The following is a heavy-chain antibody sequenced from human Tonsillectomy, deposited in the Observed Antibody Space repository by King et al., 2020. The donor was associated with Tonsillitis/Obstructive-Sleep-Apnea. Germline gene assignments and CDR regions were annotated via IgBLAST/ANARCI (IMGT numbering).Heavy chain of an antibody. Sequence: TLKESGPVLVKPTETITLTCTVSVFSLSNASMGVSCIGHPPGKALEWLAHIFSNDEQSYSTSLTSRLTIFKDTSKSQVVLTMTNMDTVDTATYYCARPTDYYDSSGYFGGKYYYYMDVWGKGTTVTVSS. CDR3: ARPTDYYDSSGYFGGKYYYYMDV. CDR2: IFSNDEQ. V-gene: IGHV2-26*01. J-gene: IGHJ6*03. D-gene: IGHD3-22*01. CDR1: VFSLSNASMG.